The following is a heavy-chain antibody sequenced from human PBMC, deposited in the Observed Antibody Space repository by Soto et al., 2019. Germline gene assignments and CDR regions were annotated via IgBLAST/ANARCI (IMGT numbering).Heavy chain of an antibody. CDR2: IIPFFGTS. V-gene: IGHV1-69*01. Sequence: QVQLVQSGAEVKKPGSSVKFSCEASGGTFSSYPINWVRQAHGQGLEWMGGIIPFFGTSNYAQKFQGRVTITADDSTSTAYMELRSLRSEDTAVYYCARVGHITNYGMAVWGQGTTVTVSS. CDR1: GGTFSSYP. CDR3: ARVGHITNYGMAV. D-gene: IGHD1-26*01. J-gene: IGHJ6*01.